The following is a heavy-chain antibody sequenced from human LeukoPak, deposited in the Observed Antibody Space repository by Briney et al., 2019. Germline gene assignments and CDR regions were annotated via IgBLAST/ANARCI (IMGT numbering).Heavy chain of an antibody. CDR3: ARVATTTNPPQRPFDY. Sequence: SETLSLTCAVSGYSISSGYYWGWIRQPPGKGLEWIGSIYHSGSFYYNPSLKSRVTISVDTSKNQFSLKLSSVTAADTAVYYCARVATTTNPPQRPFDYWGQGTLVTVSS. J-gene: IGHJ4*02. D-gene: IGHD5-12*01. V-gene: IGHV4-38-2*01. CDR1: GYSISSGYY. CDR2: IYHSGSF.